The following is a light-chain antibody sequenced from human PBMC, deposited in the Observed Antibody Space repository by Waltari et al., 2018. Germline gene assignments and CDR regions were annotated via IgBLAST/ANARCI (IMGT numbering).Light chain of an antibody. J-gene: IGLJ2*01. CDR2: INSDGTD. Sequence: QVVLTQSPSASASLGASVKLTCTLNSGHTTYAIPWYQQQPQKGPRFVLKINSDGTDIRGDGIPDRFSGSLSGAERYLTISSLKSEDEADYFCQTWITGSRIFGRGTRLTVL. CDR3: QTWITGSRI. CDR1: SGHTTYA. V-gene: IGLV4-69*01.